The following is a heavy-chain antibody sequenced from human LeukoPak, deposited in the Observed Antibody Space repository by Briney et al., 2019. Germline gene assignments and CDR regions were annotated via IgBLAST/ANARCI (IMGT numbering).Heavy chain of an antibody. D-gene: IGHD2-15*01. CDR1: GFTFSNAW. Sequence: GGSLRLSCAASGFTFSNAWMSWVRQAPGKGLEWVGRIKSKTDGGTTDYAAPVKGRFTISRDDSKNTLYLQMNSLKTEDTAAYHCTTIGGYDSYYGMDVWGQGTTVTVSS. CDR2: IKSKTDGGTT. V-gene: IGHV3-15*01. J-gene: IGHJ6*02. CDR3: TTIGGYDSYYGMDV.